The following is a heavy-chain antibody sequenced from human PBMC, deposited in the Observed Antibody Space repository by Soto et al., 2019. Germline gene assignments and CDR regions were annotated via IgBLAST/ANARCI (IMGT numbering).Heavy chain of an antibody. CDR3: ARGRYSSGWYHHYGMAV. CDR2: INPNSGGT. CDR1: GYTFTGYY. Sequence: ASVKVSCKASGYTFTGYYIHWVRQAPGQGFEWMGWINPNSGGTNYAQKFQGWVTMTRDTSISTVYMELSRLRSDDTAVYYCARGRYSSGWYHHYGMAVWGQGTTVTVSS. J-gene: IGHJ6*02. D-gene: IGHD6-19*01. V-gene: IGHV1-2*04.